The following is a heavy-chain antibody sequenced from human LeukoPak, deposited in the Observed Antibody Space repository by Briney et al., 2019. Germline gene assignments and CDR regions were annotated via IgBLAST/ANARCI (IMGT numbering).Heavy chain of an antibody. CDR2: INHSGST. D-gene: IGHD4-11*01. J-gene: IGHJ6*03. CDR1: GGSFSGYY. CDR3: ARVPTVTSVFYYYYYCMDV. V-gene: IGHV4-34*01. Sequence: PSETLSLTCAVYGGSFSGYYWSWIRQPPGKGLEGIGEINHSGSTNYNPSLKSRVTISVGTSKNHCSLKLSSVTAADTAVYYCARVPTVTSVFYYYYYCMDVWGKGTTVTVSS.